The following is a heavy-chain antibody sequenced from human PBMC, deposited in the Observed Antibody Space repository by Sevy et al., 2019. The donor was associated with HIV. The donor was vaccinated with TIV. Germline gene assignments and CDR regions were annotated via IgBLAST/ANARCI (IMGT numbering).Heavy chain of an antibody. CDR1: GFIFSDFY. D-gene: IGHD2-2*01. V-gene: IGHV3-11*01. J-gene: IGHJ6*02. CDR2: ISSRGTTI. Sequence: GGSLRLSCAASGFIFSDFYMSWVRQAPGKGLEWISYISSRGTTIYYADSVKGRFTTSRDNANNSLYLQMNSLTADDTAVYYCARDHVVVEPLANYGMDVWGQGTTVTVSS. CDR3: ARDHVVVEPLANYGMDV.